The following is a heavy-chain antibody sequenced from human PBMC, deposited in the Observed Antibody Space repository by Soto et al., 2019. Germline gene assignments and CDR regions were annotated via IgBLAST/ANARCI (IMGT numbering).Heavy chain of an antibody. V-gene: IGHV3-30-3*01. Sequence: GGSLRLSCAASGFTFSSYAMHWVRQAPGKGLEWVAVISYDGSNKYYADSVKGRFTISRDNSKNTLYLQMNSLRAEDTAVYYCARAPGMVYDAFDIWGQRTMVTVSS. CDR1: GFTFSSYA. CDR3: ARAPGMVYDAFDI. CDR2: ISYDGSNK. J-gene: IGHJ3*02. D-gene: IGHD3-10*01.